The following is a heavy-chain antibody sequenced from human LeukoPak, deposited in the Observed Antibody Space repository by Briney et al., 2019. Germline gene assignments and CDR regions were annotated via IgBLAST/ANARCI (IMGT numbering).Heavy chain of an antibody. CDR3: ARAQRGERPYDY. D-gene: IGHD3-16*01. CDR2: IKQDGSEK. J-gene: IGHJ4*02. CDR1: GFTFSNYA. Sequence: GGSQRPSCAASGFTFSNYAVSWVRQAPGKGLEWVANIKQDGSEKYYVDSVKGRFTISRDNAKNSLYLQMNSLRAEDTAVYYCARAQRGERPYDYWGQGTLVTVSS. V-gene: IGHV3-7*01.